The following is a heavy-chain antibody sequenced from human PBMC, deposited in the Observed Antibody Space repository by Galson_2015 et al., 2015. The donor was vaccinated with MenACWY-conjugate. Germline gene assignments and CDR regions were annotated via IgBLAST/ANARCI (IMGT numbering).Heavy chain of an antibody. Sequence: SLRLSCAASGFTFSNHWMHWVRQVPGKGLVWVSRIDSGGSRTVYADSVQGRFTISRDNAKNTLYLQMNSLRAEDTGVYYCVRDITTVGGYTATITGYGFVVWGQGTTVTVSS. V-gene: IGHV3-74*01. CDR2: IDSGGSRT. J-gene: IGHJ6*02. CDR3: VRDITTVGGYTATITGYGFVV. D-gene: IGHD3-10*01. CDR1: GFTFSNHW.